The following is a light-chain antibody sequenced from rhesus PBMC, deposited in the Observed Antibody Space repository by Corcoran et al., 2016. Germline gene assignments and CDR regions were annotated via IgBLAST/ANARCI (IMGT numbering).Light chain of an antibody. CDR2: AAS. V-gene: IGKV1-94*01. CDR3: LQDYTTPLT. CDR1: QGINKE. Sequence: DIQMTQSPSSLSASVGDRVTVTCRASQGINKELSWYQQKPGKAPTLLIYAASSLQTGGASRFSGSGSGTEYTLTISSLQPEDVATYYGLQDYTTPLTFGGGTKVEIK. J-gene: IGKJ4*01.